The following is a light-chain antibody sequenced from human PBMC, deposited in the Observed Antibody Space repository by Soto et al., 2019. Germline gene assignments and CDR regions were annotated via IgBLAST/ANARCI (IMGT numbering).Light chain of an antibody. CDR2: DVS. CDR1: SSDIGDYNY. CDR3: SSYAGNRNVV. Sequence: QSALTQPPSASGSPGQSVTISCTGTSSDIGDYNYVSWFQHHPGKAPKLLIYDVSKRPSGVPDRFSGSKSGNTASLTVSGLQAEDESDYYCSSYAGNRNVVFVGGTKLTVL. V-gene: IGLV2-8*01. J-gene: IGLJ2*01.